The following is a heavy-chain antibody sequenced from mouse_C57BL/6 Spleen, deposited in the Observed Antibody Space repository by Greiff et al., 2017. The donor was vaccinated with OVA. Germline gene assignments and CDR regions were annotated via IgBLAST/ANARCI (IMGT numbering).Heavy chain of an antibody. CDR3: ASRIYYDYDDAMDY. CDR1: GYTFTSYG. D-gene: IGHD2-4*01. Sequence: QVQLQQSGAELARPGASVKLSCKASGYTFTSYGISWVKQRTGQGLEWIGEIYPRSGNTYYNEKFKGKATLTADKSSSTSYMELRSLTSEDSAVYFCASRIYYDYDDAMDYWGQGTSVTVSS. V-gene: IGHV1-81*01. CDR2: IYPRSGNT. J-gene: IGHJ4*01.